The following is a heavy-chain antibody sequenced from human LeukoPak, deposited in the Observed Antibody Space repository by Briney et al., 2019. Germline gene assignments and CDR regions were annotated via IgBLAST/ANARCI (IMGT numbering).Heavy chain of an antibody. V-gene: IGHV4-39*01. CDR1: GGSISSSSYY. D-gene: IGHD5-18*01. Sequence: PSETLSLTCTVSGGSISSSSYYWGWIRQPPGKGLEWIGSIYYSGSTYYNPSLKSRVTISVDTSKNQFSLKLSSVTAADTTVYYCARQGGYNSGSIDYWGQGTLVIVSS. CDR2: IYYSGST. CDR3: ARQGGYNSGSIDY. J-gene: IGHJ4*02.